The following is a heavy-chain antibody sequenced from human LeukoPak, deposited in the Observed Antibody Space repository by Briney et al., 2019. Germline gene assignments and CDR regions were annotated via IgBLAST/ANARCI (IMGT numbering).Heavy chain of an antibody. CDR3: ARDLFDGYNPPGAFDI. J-gene: IGHJ3*02. Sequence: GGSLRLSCAASGFTFSDYYMSWIRQAPGKGLEWVSYISSSGSTIYYADSVKGRFTISRDNAKNSLYLQMNSLRAEDTAVYYCARDLFDGYNPPGAFDIWGQGTMVTVSS. V-gene: IGHV3-11*04. CDR1: GFTFSDYY. CDR2: ISSSGSTI. D-gene: IGHD5-24*01.